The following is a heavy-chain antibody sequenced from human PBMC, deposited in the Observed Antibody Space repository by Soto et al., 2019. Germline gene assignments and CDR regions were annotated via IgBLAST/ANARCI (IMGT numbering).Heavy chain of an antibody. D-gene: IGHD2-15*01. CDR2: IFHSGNT. Sequence: SETLSLTCAVSGFFISSGNYWGWIPKPPGEGLEWVGSIFHSGNTYFKPPLKIPVTMSVDMSKHQFTLKLTSVTAAYTAVYYCARARWYDAFDVWGQGTVVTVSS. CDR3: ARARWYDAFDV. V-gene: IGHV4-38-2*01. CDR1: GFFISSGNY. J-gene: IGHJ3*01.